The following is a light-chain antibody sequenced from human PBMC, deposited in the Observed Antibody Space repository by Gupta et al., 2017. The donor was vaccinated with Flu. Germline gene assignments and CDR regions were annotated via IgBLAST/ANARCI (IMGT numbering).Light chain of an antibody. J-gene: IGKJ1*01. CDR3: QHEDNSPWT. CDR2: GAS. CDR1: QSVSNNF. Sequence: IVLTQSPGSLSLSPGERATLSCRASQSVSNNFLAWYQQRPGQAPRLLIYGASNRATGIPDRFSGSGSGTDFTLTVSRLEPEDFAVYYCQHEDNSPWTFGQGTQVEIK. V-gene: IGKV3-20*01.